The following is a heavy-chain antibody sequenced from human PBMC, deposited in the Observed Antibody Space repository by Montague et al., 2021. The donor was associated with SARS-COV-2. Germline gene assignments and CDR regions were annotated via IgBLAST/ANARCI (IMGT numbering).Heavy chain of an antibody. CDR2: IYSNGVT. CDR3: ARGVMTSVAGFDS. CDR1: GVGITSGEYF. V-gene: IGHV4-30-4*01. Sequence: PTCQVSGVGITSGEYFWTWIRQPPGKGPEWIGNIYSNGVTYHNPSLNSRPTMSTDTPTNQLSLTLTSVTAADTAVYYCARGVMTSVAGFDSWGQGTLVTVSS. D-gene: IGHD4-23*01. J-gene: IGHJ4*02.